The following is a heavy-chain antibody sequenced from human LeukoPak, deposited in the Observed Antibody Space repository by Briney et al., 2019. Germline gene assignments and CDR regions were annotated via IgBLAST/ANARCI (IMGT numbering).Heavy chain of an antibody. CDR1: GYTLTELS. D-gene: IGHD3-16*01. CDR2: FDPEDGET. J-gene: IGHJ4*02. V-gene: IGHV1-24*01. CDR3: ATLVMITFGGVTPSDY. Sequence: ASVKVSCKVSGYTLTELSMHWVRQAPGKGLEWMGGFDPEDGETIYAQKFQGRVTMTEDTSTDTAYMELSSLRSEDTAVYYCATLVMITFGGVTPSDYWGQGTLVTVSS.